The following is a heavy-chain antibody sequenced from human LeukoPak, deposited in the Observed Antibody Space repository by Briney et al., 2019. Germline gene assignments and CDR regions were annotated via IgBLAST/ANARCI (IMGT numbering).Heavy chain of an antibody. CDR1: GGTFSSYA. J-gene: IGHJ4*02. CDR3: ARDIDPHNGVATMD. V-gene: IGHV1-69*04. D-gene: IGHD5-12*01. CDR2: IIPILGIA. Sequence: GASVKVSCKASGGTFSSYAISWVRQAPGQGLEWMGRIIPILGIANYAQKFQGRVTITADKSTSTAYMELSSLRSEDTAVYYCARDIDPHNGVATMDWGQGTLVTVSS.